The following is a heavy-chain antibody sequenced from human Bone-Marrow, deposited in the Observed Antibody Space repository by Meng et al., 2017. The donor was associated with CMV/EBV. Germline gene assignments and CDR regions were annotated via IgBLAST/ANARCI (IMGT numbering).Heavy chain of an antibody. CDR2: INHSGST. Sequence: SFSGYDWSWIRQPPGKGLEWIGEINHSGSTNYHPSLKSRVTISVDTSKNQFSLKLSSVTAANTAVYYCARGRGRWFGELLYGSDYWGQGTLVTVSS. D-gene: IGHD3-10*01. CDR1: SFSGYD. CDR3: ARGRGRWFGELLYGSDY. J-gene: IGHJ4*02. V-gene: IGHV4-34*01.